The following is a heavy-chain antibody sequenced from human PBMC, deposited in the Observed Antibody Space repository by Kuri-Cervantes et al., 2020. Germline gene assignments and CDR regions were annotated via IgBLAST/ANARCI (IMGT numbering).Heavy chain of an antibody. D-gene: IGHD3-10*01. CDR2: TYYRSKWYN. CDR3: AKLLLWFGELLYPWSDFDY. CDR1: GDSVSSNSAA. V-gene: IGHV6-1*01. Sequence: LRLSCAISGDSVSSNSAAWNWIRQSPSRGLEWLGRTYYRSKWYNDYAVSVKSRITINPDTSKNQFSLQLNSVTPEDTAVYYCAKLLLWFGELLYPWSDFDYWGQGTLVTVSS. J-gene: IGHJ4*02.